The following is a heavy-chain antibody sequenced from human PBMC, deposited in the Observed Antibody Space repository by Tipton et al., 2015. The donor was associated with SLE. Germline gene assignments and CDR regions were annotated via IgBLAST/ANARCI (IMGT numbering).Heavy chain of an antibody. J-gene: IGHJ4*02. Sequence: TLSLTCTVSGGSISSGGYYWSWIRQHPGKGLEWIGYIYYSGSTYYNPSLKSRVTISVDTSKNQFSLKLSSVTAADTAVYFCARGLYSSSSYGDYFDYWGQGTLVTVSS. CDR2: IYYSGST. V-gene: IGHV4-31*03. CDR1: GGSISSGGYY. CDR3: ARGLYSSSSYGDYFDY. D-gene: IGHD6-13*01.